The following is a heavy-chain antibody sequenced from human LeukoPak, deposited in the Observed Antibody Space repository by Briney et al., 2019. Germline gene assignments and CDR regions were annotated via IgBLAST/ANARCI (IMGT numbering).Heavy chain of an antibody. J-gene: IGHJ4*02. CDR2: IEYSGST. V-gene: IGHV4-59*01. CDR1: GGSISTYY. CDR3: ARTSGYWPADFDF. D-gene: IGHD5-12*01. Sequence: SETLSLTCTVSGGSISTYYWNWIRQPPGRGLEWLGYIEYSGSTNYNPSLKSRLTMSVDSSKNHFSLRLGSVTAADTAVYYCARTSGYWPADFDFWGQGALVIVSS.